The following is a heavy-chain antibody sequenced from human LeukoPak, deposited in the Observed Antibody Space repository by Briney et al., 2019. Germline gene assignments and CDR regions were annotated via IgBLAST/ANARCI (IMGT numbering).Heavy chain of an antibody. V-gene: IGHV3-30*03. Sequence: GRSLRLSCAASGFTFSSYGMHWVRQAPGKGLEWVAVISYDGSNKYYADSVKGRFTISRDNSKNTLYLQMNSLTTEDTAVYYCGLGSGRSDFDYWGQGTLVTVSS. CDR3: GLGSGRSDFDY. CDR1: GFTFSSYG. CDR2: ISYDGSNK. J-gene: IGHJ4*02. D-gene: IGHD3-10*01.